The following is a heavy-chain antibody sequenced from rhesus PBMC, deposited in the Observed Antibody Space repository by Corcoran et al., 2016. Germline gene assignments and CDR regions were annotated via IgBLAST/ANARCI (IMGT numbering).Heavy chain of an antibody. CDR3: ARASRYWYFDL. CDR2: VDPEEGEA. V-gene: IGHV1-111*02. Sequence: EVQLVQSGAEVKKPGASVEISCKASGYTFTVLSMHWVRPAPGKGLDGTERVDPEEGEADSAHKVLDRATVTANTSPDTAYMELSSLRSEDTAVYYCARASRYWYFDLWGPGTPITISS. CDR1: GYTFTVLS. D-gene: IGHD4-29*01. J-gene: IGHJ2*01.